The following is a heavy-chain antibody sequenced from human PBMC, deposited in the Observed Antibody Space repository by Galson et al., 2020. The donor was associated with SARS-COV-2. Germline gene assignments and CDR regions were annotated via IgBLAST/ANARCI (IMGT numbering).Heavy chain of an antibody. CDR3: AKELESSGFFDY. V-gene: IGHV4-34*01. CDR2: INSSGST. D-gene: IGHD3-22*01. Sequence: SETLSLTCAVYGGSFSGYYWSWIRQPPGKGLEWIGEINSSGSTNYNPSLKSRVTISVDTSKNHFSLKLSSVTTADTAVYYCAKELESSGFFDYWGQGTLLTVSS. J-gene: IGHJ4*02. CDR1: GGSFSGYY.